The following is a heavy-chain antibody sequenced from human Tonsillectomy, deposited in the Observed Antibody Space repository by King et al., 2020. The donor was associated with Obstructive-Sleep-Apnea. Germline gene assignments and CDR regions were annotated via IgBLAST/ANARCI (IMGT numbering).Heavy chain of an antibody. Sequence: QVQLVESGGGVVQPGESLRLSCAASGFIFNTYGIHWVRQAPGKGLEWVACIRFYGSNQYYADSVRGRFTISIDNSKKMLYLQMSSPRAEDTAVYYCAKDMIVVVPAGMKQPALDEWGQGTLVTVSS. CDR2: IRFYGSNQ. D-gene: IGHD2-2*01. V-gene: IGHV3-30*02. CDR3: AKDMIVVVPAGMKQPALDE. CDR1: GFIFNTYG. J-gene: IGHJ4*02.